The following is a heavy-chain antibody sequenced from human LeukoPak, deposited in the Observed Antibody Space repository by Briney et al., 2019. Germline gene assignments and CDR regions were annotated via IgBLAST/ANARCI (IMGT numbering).Heavy chain of an antibody. CDR3: ARYGMTSVTPWGFDY. D-gene: IGHD4-17*01. V-gene: IGHV4-59*01. J-gene: IGHJ4*02. Sequence: PSETLSLTCTVSGGSINDYFWSWIRQPPRKGLEWIGYIYSTGSTNSSPSLKSRVTMSVDTSNNQFSLRLTSVTAADTAVYYCARYGMTSVTPWGFDYWGQGILVTVSS. CDR2: IYSTGST. CDR1: GGSINDYF.